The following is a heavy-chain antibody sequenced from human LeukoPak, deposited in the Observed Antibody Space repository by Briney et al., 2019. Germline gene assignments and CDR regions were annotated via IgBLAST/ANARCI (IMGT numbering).Heavy chain of an antibody. CDR3: ARDPIGSRWPYYFDY. D-gene: IGHD6-13*01. CDR2: INAGNGNT. Sequence: ASVKVSCKASGYTFTSYAMHWVRLAPGQRLEWMGWINAGNGNTKYSQKFQGRVTITRDTSASTAYMELSSLRSEDTAVYYCARDPIGSRWPYYFDYWGQGTLVTVSS. CDR1: GYTFTSYA. J-gene: IGHJ4*02. V-gene: IGHV1-3*01.